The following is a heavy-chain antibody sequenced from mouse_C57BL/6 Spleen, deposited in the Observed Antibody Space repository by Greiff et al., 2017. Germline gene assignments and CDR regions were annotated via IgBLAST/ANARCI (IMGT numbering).Heavy chain of an antibody. CDR1: GYTFTSYW. J-gene: IGHJ2*01. D-gene: IGHD2-4*01. Sequence: QVHVKQPGTELVKPGASVKLSCKASGYTFTSYWMHWVKQRPGQGLEWIGNINPSNGGTNYNEKFKSKATLTVDKSSSTAYMQLSSLTSEDSAVYYCARGDDYDPFDYWGQGTTLTVSS. V-gene: IGHV1-53*01. CDR3: ARGDDYDPFDY. CDR2: INPSNGGT.